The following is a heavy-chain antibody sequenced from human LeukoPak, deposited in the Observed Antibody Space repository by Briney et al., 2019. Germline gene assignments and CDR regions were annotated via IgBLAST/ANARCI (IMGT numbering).Heavy chain of an antibody. CDR3: ARGRASYDDHLAQGFDY. J-gene: IGHJ4*02. D-gene: IGHD1-26*01. V-gene: IGHV1-18*01. CDR2: ISVYNGNT. CDR1: VYTFISYG. Sequence: ASVKVSCKASVYTFISYGICWVRHTPGQGLEWMGWISVYNGNTNYAQKLQGRVTMTTDTSTSTAYMELRSLRSDDTAVYYCARGRASYDDHLAQGFDYWGQGTLVTVSS.